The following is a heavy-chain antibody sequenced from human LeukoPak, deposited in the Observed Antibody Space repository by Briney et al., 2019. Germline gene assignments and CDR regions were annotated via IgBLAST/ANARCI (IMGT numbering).Heavy chain of an antibody. CDR3: VRAVHDCRNSVCYEY. Sequence: ASVKVSCKASGFTFNNYGFSWVRQAPGQGLEWMGWINAYNGHTNYAQSLQGRVTTTPDTSTNTAYMELRSLRADDTAVYYCVRAVHDCRNSVCYEYWGQGTLVTVSS. J-gene: IGHJ4*02. V-gene: IGHV1-18*01. D-gene: IGHD2-8*01. CDR1: GFTFNNYG. CDR2: INAYNGHT.